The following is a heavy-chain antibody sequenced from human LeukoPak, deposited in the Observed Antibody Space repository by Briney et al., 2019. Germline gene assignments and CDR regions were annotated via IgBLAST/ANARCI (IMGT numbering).Heavy chain of an antibody. CDR2: ISGSGGST. Sequence: GGSLRLSCAASGFTFSSYAMSWVRQAPGKGLEWVSAISGSGGSTYYADSVKGRFTISRDNSKNTLYLQMNSLRAEDTAVYYCASSDLYGSGSYDYWGQGTLVTVSS. D-gene: IGHD3-10*01. CDR3: ASSDLYGSGSYDY. J-gene: IGHJ4*02. CDR1: GFTFSSYA. V-gene: IGHV3-23*01.